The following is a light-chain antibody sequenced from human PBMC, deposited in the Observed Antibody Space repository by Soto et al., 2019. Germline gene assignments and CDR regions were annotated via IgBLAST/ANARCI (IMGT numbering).Light chain of an antibody. J-gene: IGKJ5*01. CDR2: GAS. CDR3: HHYGSSPLT. Sequence: ERVMTQSPVTLSLSPGERATLCCRASQSVSSSYLAWYQQKPGQAPRLPIYGASSRATGIPDRFSGSGSGTDFTLTISRLETEDFAVYYCHHYGSSPLTFGQGTRLEIK. CDR1: QSVSSSY. V-gene: IGKV3-20*01.